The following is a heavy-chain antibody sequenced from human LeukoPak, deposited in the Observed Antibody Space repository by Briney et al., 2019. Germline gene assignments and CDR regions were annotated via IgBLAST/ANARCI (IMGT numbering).Heavy chain of an antibody. J-gene: IGHJ2*01. Sequence: SETLSLTCTVSGGSISIYYWYWIRQPPGKGLEWIGYIYYSGSTNYNPSLKSRVTISVDTSKNQFSLNLSSVTAADTAIYYCARDPRRGGYAGSFDLWGRGTLVTVSS. CDR1: GGSISIYY. CDR2: IYYSGST. CDR3: ARDPRRGGYAGSFDL. D-gene: IGHD5-12*01. V-gene: IGHV4-59*01.